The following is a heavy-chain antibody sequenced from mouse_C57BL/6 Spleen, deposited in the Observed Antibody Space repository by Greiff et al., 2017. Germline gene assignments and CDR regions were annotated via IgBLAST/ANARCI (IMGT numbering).Heavy chain of an antibody. V-gene: IGHV1-18*01. CDR3: ARWDYGSSMDY. J-gene: IGHJ4*01. D-gene: IGHD1-1*01. CDR1: GYTFTDYN. CDR2: INPNNGGT. Sequence: VQLQQSGPELVKPGASVKIPCKASGYTFTDYNLDWVKQSHGQSLEWIGDINPNNGGTIYNQKFKGKAPLTIDKSSRTAYMELRSLASEDTAVCYCARWDYGSSMDYWGQGTSVTVSS.